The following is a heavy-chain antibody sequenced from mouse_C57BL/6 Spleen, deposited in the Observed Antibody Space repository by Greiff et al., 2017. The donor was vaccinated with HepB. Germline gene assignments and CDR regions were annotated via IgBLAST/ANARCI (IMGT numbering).Heavy chain of an antibody. V-gene: IGHV1-72*01. J-gene: IGHJ3*01. D-gene: IGHD2-3*01. CDR1: GYTFTSYW. CDR2: IDPNSGGT. Sequence: QVQLKQPGAELVKPGASVKLSCKASGYTFTSYWMHWVKQRPGRGLEWIGRIDPNSGGTKYNEKFKSKATLTVDKPSSTAYMQLSSLTSEDSAVYYCARGWELRGFAYWGQGTLVTVSA. CDR3: ARGWELRGFAY.